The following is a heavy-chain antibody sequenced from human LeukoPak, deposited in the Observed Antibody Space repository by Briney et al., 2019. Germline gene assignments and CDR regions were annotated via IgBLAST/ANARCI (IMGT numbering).Heavy chain of an antibody. J-gene: IGHJ4*02. CDR3: ARDSDDSGYFDY. D-gene: IGHD1-26*01. CDR2: IIPIFGIA. CDR1: GGTFSSYA. Sequence: ASVKLSCKASGGTFSSYAISWVRQAPGQGLEWMGRIIPIFGIANYAQKFQGRVTITADKSTSTAYMELSSLRSEDTAVYYCARDSDDSGYFDYWGQGTLVTVSS. V-gene: IGHV1-69*04.